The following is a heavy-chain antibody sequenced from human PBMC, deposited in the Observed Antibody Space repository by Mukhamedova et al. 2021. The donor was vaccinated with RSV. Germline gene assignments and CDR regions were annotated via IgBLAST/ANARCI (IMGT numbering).Heavy chain of an antibody. CDR3: ARSLIGVGTTDL. CDR2: ITSSSSTI. J-gene: IGHJ4*02. D-gene: IGHD2-8*01. V-gene: IGHV3-48*04. Sequence: GLEWVSYITSSSSTIYYADSVKGRFTISRDNAKHSLYLQMNSLRAEDTAVYYCARSLIGVGTTDLWGQGTLVTVSS.